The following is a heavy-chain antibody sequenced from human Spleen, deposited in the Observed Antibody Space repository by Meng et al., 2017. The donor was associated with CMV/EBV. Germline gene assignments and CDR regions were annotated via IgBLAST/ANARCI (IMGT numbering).Heavy chain of an antibody. V-gene: IGHV3-21*01. Sequence: GESLKISCITSGFSFSSHGMHWVRQAPGKGLEWVSSISSSSYIYYADSVKGRFTISRDNAKNSLYLQMNSLRAEDTAVYYCASGDFWSGYYSGTWGQGTLVTVSS. CDR1: GFSFSSHG. CDR2: ISSSSYI. D-gene: IGHD3-3*01. J-gene: IGHJ4*02. CDR3: ASGDFWSGYYSGT.